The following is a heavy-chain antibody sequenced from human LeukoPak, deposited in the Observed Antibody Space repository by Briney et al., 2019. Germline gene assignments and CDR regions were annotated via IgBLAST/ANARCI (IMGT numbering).Heavy chain of an antibody. Sequence: GSLRLSCAASGVTFSSYSMKWGRQAPGKGREGVSYISSSSSTIYYADSLEGRFTISRENAKNSLYLQMNSLRAEDTAVYYCAREGRVGATYYYYYMDVWGKGTTVTVPS. CDR3: AREGRVGATYYYYYMDV. CDR1: GVTFSSYS. CDR2: ISSSSSTI. V-gene: IGHV3-48*04. J-gene: IGHJ6*03. D-gene: IGHD1-26*01.